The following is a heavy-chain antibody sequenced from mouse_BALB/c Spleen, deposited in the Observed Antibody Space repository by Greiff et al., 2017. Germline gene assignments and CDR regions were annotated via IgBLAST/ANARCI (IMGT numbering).Heavy chain of an antibody. J-gene: IGHJ2*01. Sequence: VKLQQSGAELMKPGASVKISCKATGYTFSSYWIEWVKQRPGHGLEWIGEILPGSGSTNYNEKFKGKATFTADTSSNTAYMQLSSLTSEDSAVYYCARGIYYYGSSHYFDYWGQGTTLTVSA. CDR2: ILPGSGST. CDR1: GYTFSSYW. V-gene: IGHV1-9*01. CDR3: ARGIYYYGSSHYFDY. D-gene: IGHD1-1*01.